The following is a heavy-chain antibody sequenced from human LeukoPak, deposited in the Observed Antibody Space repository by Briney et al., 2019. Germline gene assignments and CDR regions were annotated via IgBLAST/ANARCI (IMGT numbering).Heavy chain of an antibody. CDR1: GFTFSSYE. CDR2: ISSSGSTI. J-gene: IGHJ6*03. Sequence: PGGSLRLSCAASGFTFSSYEMNWVRQAPGKGLEWVSYISSSGSTIYYADSVKGRFTISRDNAKNSLYLQMNSLRAEDTAVYYCARDLRGLYGSGVLYYMDVWGKGTTVTVSS. V-gene: IGHV3-48*03. CDR3: ARDLRGLYGSGVLYYMDV. D-gene: IGHD3-10*01.